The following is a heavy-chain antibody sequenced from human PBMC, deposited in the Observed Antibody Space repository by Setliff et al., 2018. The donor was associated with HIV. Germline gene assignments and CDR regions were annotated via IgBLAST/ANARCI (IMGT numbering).Heavy chain of an antibody. CDR1: GFTFSNFP. J-gene: IGHJ4*02. CDR3: ARGPGYLTDF. D-gene: IGHD2-15*01. V-gene: IGHV3-21*01. CDR2: ISSSSSYI. Sequence: GGSLRLSCVASGFTFSNFPMSWVRQAPGKGLEWVSSISSSSSYIYYADSVKGRFTISRDNAKNSLYLQMNGLRAEDTAVYYCARGPGYLTDFWGPGILVTVSS.